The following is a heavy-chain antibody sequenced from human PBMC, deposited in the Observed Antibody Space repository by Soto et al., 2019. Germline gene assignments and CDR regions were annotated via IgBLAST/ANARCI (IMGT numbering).Heavy chain of an antibody. V-gene: IGHV3-21*01. CDR2: ISSSSSYI. J-gene: IGHJ4*02. CDR3: AVSYYGSGTLDY. Sequence: GGSLRLSCAASGFTFSSYSMNWVRQASGKGLEWVSSISSSSSYIYYADSVKGRFTISRDNAKNSLYLQMNSLRAEDTAVYYCAVSYYGSGTLDYWGQGTLVTVSS. CDR1: GFTFSSYS. D-gene: IGHD3-10*01.